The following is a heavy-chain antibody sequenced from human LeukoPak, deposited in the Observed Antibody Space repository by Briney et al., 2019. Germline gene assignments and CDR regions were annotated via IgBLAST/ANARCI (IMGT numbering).Heavy chain of an antibody. J-gene: IGHJ6*03. CDR3: AKAEDYGDKEYYMDV. CDR2: ISGSGGST. V-gene: IGHV3-23*01. D-gene: IGHD4-17*01. Sequence: GGSLRLSCAASGFTFSSYAMSWVRQAPGKGLEWVSAISGSGGSTYYADSVKGRFTISRDNSKNTLYLQMNSLRAEDTAVYYRAKAEDYGDKEYYMDVWGKGTTVTVSS. CDR1: GFTFSSYA.